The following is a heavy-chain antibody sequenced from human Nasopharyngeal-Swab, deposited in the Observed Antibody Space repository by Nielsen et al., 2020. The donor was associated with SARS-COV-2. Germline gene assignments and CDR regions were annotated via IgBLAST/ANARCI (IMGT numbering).Heavy chain of an antibody. CDR2: ISSSGSTI. D-gene: IGHD3-22*01. J-gene: IGHJ3*02. CDR1: GFTFSSYE. V-gene: IGHV3-48*03. Sequence: SCAASGFTFSSYEMNWVRQAPGKGLEWVSYISSSGSTIYYADSVKGRFTISRDNARNSLYLQMNSLRAEDTAVYYCAREERTPMIVVVIAYAFDIWGQGTMVTVSS. CDR3: AREERTPMIVVVIAYAFDI.